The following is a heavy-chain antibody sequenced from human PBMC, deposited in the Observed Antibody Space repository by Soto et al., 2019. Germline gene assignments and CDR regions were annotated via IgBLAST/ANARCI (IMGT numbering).Heavy chain of an antibody. CDR1: GFTFSNFG. CDR2: VWYDGSNK. J-gene: IGHJ6*02. D-gene: IGHD3-10*01. V-gene: IGHV3-33*01. Sequence: QVQLVESGGGVVQPGRSLRLSCAASGFTFSNFGMYRVRQAPGKGLEWVAVVWYDGSNKYYADSVKGRFTISRDNSKNTVYLQMNSLRAEDTAVYYCARDDTGDYYGLDVWGQGTTVTVAS. CDR3: ARDDTGDYYGLDV.